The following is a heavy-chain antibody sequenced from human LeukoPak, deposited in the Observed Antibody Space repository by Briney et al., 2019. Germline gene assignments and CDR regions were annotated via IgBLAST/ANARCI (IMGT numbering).Heavy chain of an antibody. Sequence: SETLSLTCTVSGGSISSHYWSWIRQPPGKGLEWIGYIYYSVSTNYNPSLKSRVTISVDTSKNQFSLKLSSVTAADTAVYYCARGENYGDYYYYMDVWGKGTTVTVSS. CDR3: ARGENYGDYYYYMDV. V-gene: IGHV4-59*11. CDR1: GGSISSHY. CDR2: IYYSVST. J-gene: IGHJ6*03. D-gene: IGHD4-17*01.